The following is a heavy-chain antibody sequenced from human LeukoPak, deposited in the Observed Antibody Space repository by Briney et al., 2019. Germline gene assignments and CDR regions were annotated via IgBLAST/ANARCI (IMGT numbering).Heavy chain of an antibody. V-gene: IGHV1-18*01. CDR1: SYTFTSYG. J-gene: IGHJ4*02. D-gene: IGHD2-2*01. CDR2: ISAYNGNT. Sequence: ASVKVSCKASSYTFTSYGISWVRQAPGQGLEWMGWISAYNGNTNYAQKLQGRVTMTTDTSTSTAYMELRSLRSDDTAVYYCARSESDIVVVPAAMNYWGQGTLVTVSS. CDR3: ARSESDIVVVPAAMNY.